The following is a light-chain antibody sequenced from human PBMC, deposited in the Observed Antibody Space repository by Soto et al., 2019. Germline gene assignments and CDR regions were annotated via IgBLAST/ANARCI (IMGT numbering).Light chain of an antibody. CDR1: SSDVGGYNY. Sequence: SVLTQPRSVSGSPGQSVTISCTGTSSDVGGYNYVSWYQQHPGKAPKVMIYDVSKRPSGVPDRFSGSKSGNTASLTISGLQAEDEADYFCCSYAGSYSLLFGGGTKLTVL. V-gene: IGLV2-11*01. CDR2: DVS. CDR3: CSYAGSYSLL. J-gene: IGLJ2*01.